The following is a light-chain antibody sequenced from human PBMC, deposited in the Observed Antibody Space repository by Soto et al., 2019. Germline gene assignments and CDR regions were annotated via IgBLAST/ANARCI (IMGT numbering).Light chain of an antibody. V-gene: IGLV2-23*01. CDR2: EAS. J-gene: IGLJ1*01. CDR1: STDVENYNF. Sequence: QSALTQPASVSGSPGQSITIACTGISTDVENYNFVSWYQQHPGKVPKLIIYEASKRPSGISDRFSGSKSGNSASLTISGLQAEDEADYYCCSHAGFNTPYVFATGTKVTVL. CDR3: CSHAGFNTPYV.